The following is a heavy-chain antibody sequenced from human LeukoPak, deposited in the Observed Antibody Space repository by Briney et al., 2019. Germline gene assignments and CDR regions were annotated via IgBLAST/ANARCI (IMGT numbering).Heavy chain of an antibody. Sequence: SETLSLTCTVSGGSITGYYWSWIRQPPGRGLEWIGYVHFSGTTSFNPSLKSRVTISVDTSKNQFSLRLSSVTAADSAVYYCAREQYLAYDVFGFWGQGTMVTVSS. J-gene: IGHJ3*01. V-gene: IGHV4-59*01. CDR1: GGSITGYY. CDR2: VHFSGTT. CDR3: AREQYLAYDVFGF. D-gene: IGHD4-11*01.